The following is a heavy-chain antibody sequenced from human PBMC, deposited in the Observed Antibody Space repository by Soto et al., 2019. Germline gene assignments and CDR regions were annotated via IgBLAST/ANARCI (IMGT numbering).Heavy chain of an antibody. CDR3: ARSQGSSTSLEIYYYYYSGMDV. CDR2: IIPISGTA. Sequence: QVQLVQSGAEVKKPGSSVKVSCTASGGTFSSYSISWVRQAPGQGLEWMGGIIPISGTANYAQKFQGRVTITADESTSTAYMELSSLRSEDTAVYYCARSQGSSTSLEIYYYYYSGMDVWGQGTTVTVSS. D-gene: IGHD2-2*01. J-gene: IGHJ6*02. CDR1: GGTFSSYS. V-gene: IGHV1-69*01.